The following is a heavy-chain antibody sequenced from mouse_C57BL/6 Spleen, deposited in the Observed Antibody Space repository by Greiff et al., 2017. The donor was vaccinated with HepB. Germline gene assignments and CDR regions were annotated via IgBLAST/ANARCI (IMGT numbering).Heavy chain of an antibody. CDR1: GYSFTGYY. CDR3: ARWALGAMDY. CDR2: INPSTGGT. V-gene: IGHV1-42*01. D-gene: IGHD4-1*01. Sequence: VQLQQSGPELVKPGASVKISCKASGYSFTGYYMNWVKQSPEKSLEWIGEINPSTGGTTYNQKFKAKATLTVDKSSSTAYMQLKSLTSEDSAVYYCARWALGAMDYWGQGTSVTVSS. J-gene: IGHJ4*01.